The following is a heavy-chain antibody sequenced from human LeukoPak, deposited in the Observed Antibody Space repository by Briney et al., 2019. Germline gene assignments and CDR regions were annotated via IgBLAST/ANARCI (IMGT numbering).Heavy chain of an antibody. Sequence: KSSETLSLTCTVSGGSMSSHYWSWIRQPAGKGLEWIGRIYIDGSSNYNPSLKSRVTISVDTSKNQFSLKLSSVTAADTAVYYCARSMGGIAAAGHFDYWGQGTLVTVSS. V-gene: IGHV4-4*07. CDR2: IYIDGSS. J-gene: IGHJ4*02. D-gene: IGHD6-13*01. CDR1: GGSMSSHY. CDR3: ARSMGGIAAAGHFDY.